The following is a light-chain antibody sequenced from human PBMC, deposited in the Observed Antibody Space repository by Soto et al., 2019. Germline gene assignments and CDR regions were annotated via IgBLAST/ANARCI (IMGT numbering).Light chain of an antibody. CDR2: GAS. Sequence: EIVMTQSPVTLSVSPGERATLSCRASQFVSSNLAWYQQKPGQAPGLLIYGASTRATGIPARFSGSGSGTEFTLTISNLQSEDFAVYFCQQYHNWPPITFGQGTRLEIK. J-gene: IGKJ5*01. CDR1: QFVSSN. CDR3: QQYHNWPPIT. V-gene: IGKV3D-15*01.